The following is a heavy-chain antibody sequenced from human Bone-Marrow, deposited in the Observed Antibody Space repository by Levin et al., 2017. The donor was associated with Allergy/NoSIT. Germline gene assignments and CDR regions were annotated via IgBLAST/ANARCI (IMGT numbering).Heavy chain of an antibody. D-gene: IGHD2-15*01. CDR3: ARDAVGDIGAFDI. J-gene: IGHJ3*02. Sequence: GGSLRLSCAASGFTFNSYSMNWVRQAPGKGLEWVSSISSTGNYIYYADSVKGRFTISRDNAKNSLYLQMNSLSAEDTAVYYCARDAVGDIGAFDIWGQGTMVTVSS. CDR2: ISSTGNYI. V-gene: IGHV3-21*01. CDR1: GFTFNSYS.